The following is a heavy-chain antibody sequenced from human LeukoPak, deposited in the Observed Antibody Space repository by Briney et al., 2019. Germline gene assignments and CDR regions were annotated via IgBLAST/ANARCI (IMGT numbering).Heavy chain of an antibody. CDR3: ATVFDL. V-gene: IGHV3-74*01. CDR1: GFTVTSNW. CDR2: IDDAGSGT. J-gene: IGHJ4*02. Sequence: GGSLRLSCAASGFTVTSNWIHWVRQAPGKGLVWVSRIDDAGSGTSYADSVRGRFTISRDTAKNTVYLQMNSLRVDDTAVYYCATVFDLWGQGTLVTVSS.